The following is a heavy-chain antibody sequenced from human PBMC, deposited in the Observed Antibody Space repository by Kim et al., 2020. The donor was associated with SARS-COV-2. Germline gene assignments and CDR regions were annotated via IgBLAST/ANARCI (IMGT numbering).Heavy chain of an antibody. CDR1: GFTFSSYW. V-gene: IGHV3-7*01. Sequence: GGSLRLSCAASGFTFSSYWMSWVRQAPGKGLEWVANIKQDGSEKYYVDSVKGRFTISRDNAKNSLYLQMNSLRAEDTAVYYCARESKMATITSYFDYWGQGTLVTVSS. CDR3: ARESKMATITSYFDY. J-gene: IGHJ4*02. CDR2: IKQDGSEK. D-gene: IGHD5-12*01.